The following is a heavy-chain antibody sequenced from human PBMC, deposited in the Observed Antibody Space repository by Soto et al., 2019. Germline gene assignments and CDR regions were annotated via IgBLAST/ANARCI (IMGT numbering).Heavy chain of an antibody. J-gene: IGHJ4*02. CDR3: SRHGTRLLRGGLYYFDY. CDR2: IDPSDSYT. D-gene: IGHD2-21*01. V-gene: IGHV5-10-1*01. Sequence: GESLKISCEGSGNSFTNHWISWVRQMPGKGLEWMGRIDPSDSYTSYSPSFQGRVIISVDKSISTAYLQWSSLEASDTAMYYCSRHGTRLLRGGLYYFDYWGRGTLVTVSS. CDR1: GNSFTNHW.